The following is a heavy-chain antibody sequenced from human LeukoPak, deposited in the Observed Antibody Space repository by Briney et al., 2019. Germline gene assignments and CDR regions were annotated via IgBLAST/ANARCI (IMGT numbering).Heavy chain of an antibody. CDR2: IYPGDSDT. V-gene: IGHV5-51*01. D-gene: IGHD3-10*01. CDR3: ARREYGSGRRFDY. J-gene: IGHJ4*02. CDR1: GYSFTTYW. Sequence: GESLKISCKGSGYSFTTYWIGWVRQMPEKGLEWVGFIYPGDSDTSYRPSFQGQVTISADKSISTAYLQWSSLKAADTAMYYCARREYGSGRRFDYWGQGTLVTVSS.